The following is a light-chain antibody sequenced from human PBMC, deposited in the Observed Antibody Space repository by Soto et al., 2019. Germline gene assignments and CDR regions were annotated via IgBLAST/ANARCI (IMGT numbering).Light chain of an antibody. J-gene: IGKJ5*01. CDR1: QSVSSSY. CDR3: QQYGSSPPFT. V-gene: IGKV3-20*01. Sequence: EIVLTKSPGTLSLSPGERATLSCRAIQSVSSSYLAWYQQKPGQAPRLLIYGASSRATGIPDRFSGSGSGTDFTLTISRLEPEDFAVYYCQQYGSSPPFTFGQGTRLEIK. CDR2: GAS.